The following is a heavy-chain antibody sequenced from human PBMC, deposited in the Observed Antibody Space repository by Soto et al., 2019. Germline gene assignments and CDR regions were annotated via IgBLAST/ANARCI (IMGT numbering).Heavy chain of an antibody. Sequence: GGSLRLSCAASGFTVSSNYMSWVRQAPGKGLEWVSVIYSGGSTYYADSVKGRFTISRDNSKNTLYLQMNSMRAEDTAVYYCARANDYYYDSSGYHFDYWGQGTLVTVSS. J-gene: IGHJ4*02. CDR1: GFTVSSNY. V-gene: IGHV3-53*01. D-gene: IGHD3-22*01. CDR3: ARANDYYYDSSGYHFDY. CDR2: IYSGGST.